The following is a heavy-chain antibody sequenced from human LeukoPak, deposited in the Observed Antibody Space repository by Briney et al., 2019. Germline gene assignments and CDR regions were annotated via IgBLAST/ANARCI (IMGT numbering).Heavy chain of an antibody. CDR1: GFTFDDYA. CDR3: AKDLQLIPLAY. CDR2: ISWSSSTI. D-gene: IGHD3-16*01. V-gene: IGHV3-9*01. Sequence: PGGSLRLSCAASGFTFDDYAMHWVRQAPGKGLEWVSSISWSSSTIAYADSVKGRFTISRDNSKDTLYLQMNSLRAEDTAVYYCAKDLQLIPLAYWGQGTLVTVSS. J-gene: IGHJ4*02.